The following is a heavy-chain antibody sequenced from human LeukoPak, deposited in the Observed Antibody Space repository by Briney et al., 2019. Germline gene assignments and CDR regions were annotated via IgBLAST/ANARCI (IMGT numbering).Heavy chain of an antibody. CDR3: ARERIDTVTTANWFDP. D-gene: IGHD4-17*01. V-gene: IGHV7-4-1*02. J-gene: IGHJ5*02. CDR2: INTNTGNP. CDR1: GYTFTSYA. Sequence: GASVKVSCKASGYTFTSYAMSWVRQAPGQGLEWMGWINTNTGNPTYAQGFTGRFVFSLDTSVSTAYLQISSLKAEDTAVYYCARERIDTVTTANWFDPWGQGTLVTVSS.